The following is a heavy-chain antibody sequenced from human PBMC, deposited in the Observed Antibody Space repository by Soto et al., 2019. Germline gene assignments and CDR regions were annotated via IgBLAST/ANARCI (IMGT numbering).Heavy chain of an antibody. CDR2: ISYDGSNK. CDR3: AKDHGSGWYDPFPLDY. Sequence: PGGSLRLSCAASGFTFSSYGMQSVRQAPGKGLEWVAVISYDGSNKYYADSVKGRFTISRDNSKNTLYLQMNSLRAEDTAVYYCAKDHGSGWYDPFPLDYWGQGTLVTVSS. CDR1: GFTFSSYG. V-gene: IGHV3-30*18. D-gene: IGHD6-19*01. J-gene: IGHJ4*02.